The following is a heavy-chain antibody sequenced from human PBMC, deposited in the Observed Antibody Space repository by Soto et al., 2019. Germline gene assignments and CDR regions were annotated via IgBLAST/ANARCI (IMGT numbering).Heavy chain of an antibody. D-gene: IGHD3-10*01. CDR3: VRGGHGSGSYLGSS. CDR2: IRQDGGAQ. J-gene: IGHJ5*02. V-gene: IGHV3-7*03. Sequence: PGGSLRLSCVASGFTFTTYWMGWVRQAPGKGLQWVANIRQDGGAQYYVDSVKGRFTISRDNAKNSVYLQMDSLRVEDTAVYYCVRGGHGSGSYLGSSWGQGILVTVSS. CDR1: GFTFTTYW.